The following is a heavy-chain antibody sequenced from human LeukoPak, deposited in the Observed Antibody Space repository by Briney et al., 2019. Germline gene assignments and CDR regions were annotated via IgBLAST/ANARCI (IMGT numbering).Heavy chain of an antibody. D-gene: IGHD5-18*01. J-gene: IGHJ4*02. V-gene: IGHV4-30-2*01. Sequence: SETLSLTCAVSGGSISSGGYSWSWIRQPPGKGLVWIGYIYHSGSTYYNPSLKSRVTISVDTSKNQFSLKLSSVTAADTAVYYCARGTLVDTAMVTDLRFPPRYITRAGEDPTKYFDYWGQGTLVTVSS. CDR1: GGSISSGGYS. CDR2: IYHSGST. CDR3: ARGTLVDTAMVTDLRFPPRYITRAGEDPTKYFDY.